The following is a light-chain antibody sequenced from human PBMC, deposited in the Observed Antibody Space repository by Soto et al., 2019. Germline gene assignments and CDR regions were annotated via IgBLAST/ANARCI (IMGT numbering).Light chain of an antibody. CDR1: QSLLYRSKNKDY. CDR2: WAS. CDR3: QQYCNTPWT. Sequence: DIIMTQSPESLAVSLGERATINCKSSQSLLYRSKNKDYLAWYQQKPGQLPRLLIYWASTRESGVSDRFSGSGSGTDFTLTVTSMQAEDVAVYYCQQYCNTPWTFGQGTKVEIK. V-gene: IGKV4-1*01. J-gene: IGKJ1*01.